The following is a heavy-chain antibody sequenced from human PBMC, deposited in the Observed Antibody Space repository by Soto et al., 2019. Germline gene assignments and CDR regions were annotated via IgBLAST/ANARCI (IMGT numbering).Heavy chain of an antibody. V-gene: IGHV1-69*13. J-gene: IGHJ4*02. D-gene: IGHD6-19*01. Sequence: SVKVSCKASGGTFSSYAISWVRQAPGQGLEWMGGIIPIFGTANYAQKFQGRVTITADESTSTAYMELSSLRSEDTAVYYCAREVPSEYYFDYWGQGTLVTVSS. CDR1: GGTFSSYA. CDR3: AREVPSEYYFDY. CDR2: IIPIFGTA.